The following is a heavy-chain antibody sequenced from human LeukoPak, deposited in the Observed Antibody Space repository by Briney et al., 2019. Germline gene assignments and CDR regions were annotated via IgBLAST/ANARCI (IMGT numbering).Heavy chain of an antibody. CDR3: ARYGGLNWYFDL. J-gene: IGHJ2*01. CDR2: IYTSGST. Sequence: PSETLSLTCTVSGGSISSGSYYWSWIRQPAGKGLEWIGRIYTSGSTNYNPSLKSRVTISVDTSKNQFSLKLSSVTAADTAVYYCARYGGLNWYFDLWGRGTLVTVSS. D-gene: IGHD4-23*01. V-gene: IGHV4-61*02. CDR1: GGSISSGSYY.